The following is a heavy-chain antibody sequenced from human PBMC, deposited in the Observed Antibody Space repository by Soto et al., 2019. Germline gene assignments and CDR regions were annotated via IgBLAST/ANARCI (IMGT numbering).Heavy chain of an antibody. CDR3: AHRLVLYYGGYFDY. V-gene: IGHV2-5*02. Sequence: QITLKESGPTLVKPTQTLTLTCTFSGFSLSTSGMGVGWIRQPPGKALEGLALIYWDDDRRYSPSLKSRLTVTKDNSKYQVVLTMPNMDPVDTATYYCAHRLVLYYGGYFDYWGQGTLVTVSS. CDR1: GFSLSTSGMG. J-gene: IGHJ4*02. D-gene: IGHD4-17*01. CDR2: IYWDDDR.